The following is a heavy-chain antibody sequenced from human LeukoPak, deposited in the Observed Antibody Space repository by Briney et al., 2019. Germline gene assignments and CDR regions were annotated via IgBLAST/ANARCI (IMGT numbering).Heavy chain of an antibody. V-gene: IGHV3-33*01. D-gene: IGHD2/OR15-2a*01. CDR1: GFTFSSYG. CDR3: ARDRSMSGWYIDL. J-gene: IGHJ2*01. Sequence: GGSLRLSCAPSGFTFSSYGMHWVRQAPGKGLEWVAVIWYDGSNKYYPDSVQGRFTISRDNSKNTLYLQVNSLRAEDTAVYYCARDRSMSGWYIDLWGRGTLVTVSS. CDR2: IWYDGSNK.